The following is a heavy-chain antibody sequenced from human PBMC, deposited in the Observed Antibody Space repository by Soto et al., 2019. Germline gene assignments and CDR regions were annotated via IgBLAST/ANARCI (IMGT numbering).Heavy chain of an antibody. J-gene: IGHJ6*02. CDR1: GGSFSGYY. CDR2: INHSGST. V-gene: IGHV4-34*01. CDR3: ARNLVYDFWSGPYGMDV. Sequence: PSETLSLTCAVHGGSFSGYYWSWIRQPPGKGLEWIGEINHSGSTNYNPSLKIRVTISVDTSKNQFSLKLSSVTAADTAVYYCARNLVYDFWSGPYGMDVWGQGTTVTVSS. D-gene: IGHD3-3*01.